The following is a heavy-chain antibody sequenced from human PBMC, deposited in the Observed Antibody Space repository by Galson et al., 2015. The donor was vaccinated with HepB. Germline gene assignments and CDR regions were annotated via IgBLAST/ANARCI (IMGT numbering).Heavy chain of an antibody. V-gene: IGHV3-30*18. CDR3: AKDQMVRGVIEYYYYYYGMDV. Sequence: SLRLSCAASGFTFSSYGMHWVRQAPGKGLEWVAVISYDGSNKYYADSVKGRFTISRDNSKNTLYLQMNSLRAEDTAVYYCAKDQMVRGVIEYYYYYYGMDVWGQGTTVTVSS. J-gene: IGHJ6*02. D-gene: IGHD3-10*01. CDR1: GFTFSSYG. CDR2: ISYDGSNK.